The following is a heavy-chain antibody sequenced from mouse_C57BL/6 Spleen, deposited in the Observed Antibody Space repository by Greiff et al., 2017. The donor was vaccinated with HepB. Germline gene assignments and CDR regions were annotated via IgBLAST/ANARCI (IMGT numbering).Heavy chain of an antibody. J-gene: IGHJ1*03. CDR3: ARDPAGEGYFDV. CDR2: ISYDGSN. Sequence: EVKLVESGPGLVKPSQSLSLTCSVTGYSITSGYYWNWIRQFPGNKLEWMGYISYDGSNNYNPSLKNRISITRDTSKNQFFLKLNSVTTEDTATYYCARDPAGEGYFDVWGTGTTVTVSS. V-gene: IGHV3-6*01. CDR1: GYSITSGYY.